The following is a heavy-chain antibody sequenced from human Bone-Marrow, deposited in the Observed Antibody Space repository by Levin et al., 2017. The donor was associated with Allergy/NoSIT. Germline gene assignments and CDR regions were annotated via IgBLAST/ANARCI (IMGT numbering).Heavy chain of an antibody. CDR2: ISSSSGII. CDR3: TAGREFEY. D-gene: IGHD6-13*01. Sequence: AGGSLRLSCAASGFTFSSYTMSWVRQAPGKGLEWVSYISSSSGIIYYADSVKGRFTISRDNAKNSLYLQMNSLRDEDTAVYYCTAGREFEYWGQGTLVTVSS. J-gene: IGHJ4*02. V-gene: IGHV3-48*02. CDR1: GFTFSSYT.